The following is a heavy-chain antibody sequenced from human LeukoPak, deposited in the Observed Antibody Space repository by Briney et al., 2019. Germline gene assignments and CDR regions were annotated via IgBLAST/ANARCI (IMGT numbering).Heavy chain of an antibody. J-gene: IGHJ6*03. CDR2: ISYDGSNK. CDR3: ARDSSLRGYSYGYYYYYYMDV. V-gene: IGHV3-30-3*01. Sequence: GGSLRLSCAASGFTFSSYAMHWVRQAPGKGLEWVAVISYDGSNKYYADSVKGRFTISRDNSKNTLYLQMNSLRAEDTAVYYCARDSSLRGYSYGYYYYYYMDVWGKGTPVTVSS. D-gene: IGHD5-18*01. CDR1: GFTFSSYA.